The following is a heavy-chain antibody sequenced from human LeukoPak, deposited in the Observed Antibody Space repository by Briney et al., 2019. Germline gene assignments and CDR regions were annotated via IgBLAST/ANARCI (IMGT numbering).Heavy chain of an antibody. CDR3: ARASSGWQIDY. CDR1: GGSFSGYY. D-gene: IGHD6-19*01. CDR2: IYHSGST. V-gene: IGHV4-38-2*01. J-gene: IGHJ4*02. Sequence: SETLSLTCAVYGGSFSGYYWGWLRQPPGKGLEWLGSIYHSGSTYYNPSLKSRVTISVDTSKNQFYLKLSSVTAADTAVYYCARASSGWQIDYWGQGTLVTVSS.